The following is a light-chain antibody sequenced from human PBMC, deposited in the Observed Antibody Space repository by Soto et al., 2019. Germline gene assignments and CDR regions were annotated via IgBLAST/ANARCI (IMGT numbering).Light chain of an antibody. J-gene: IGLJ1*01. V-gene: IGLV2-14*01. CDR3: NSYTSSSTYV. CDR2: DVS. CDR1: SSDVGRYNY. Sequence: LTQPASVSGSPGQSITISCTGTSSDVGRYNYVSWYQQHPGKAPKLIIYDVSNRPSGVSNRFSGSKSGNTASLTISGLQAEDEADYYCNSYTSSSTYVFGTGTKVTVL.